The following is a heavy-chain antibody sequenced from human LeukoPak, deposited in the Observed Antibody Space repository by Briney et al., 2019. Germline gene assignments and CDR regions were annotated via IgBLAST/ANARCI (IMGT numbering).Heavy chain of an antibody. CDR3: ASHTGAGVAFPPFHI. CDR1: GFTFSTHD. V-gene: IGHV3-48*04. CDR2: ISIRSSTI. Sequence: GGSLRLSCAASGFTFSTHDLNWVRPAPGKGLEGVSIISIRSSTIYYAHSVKGRFTISRDNAKNSLYLQMNGLGAEDTALYCCASHTGAGVAFPPFHICGQGTMVSVSS. D-gene: IGHD2-8*01. J-gene: IGHJ3*02.